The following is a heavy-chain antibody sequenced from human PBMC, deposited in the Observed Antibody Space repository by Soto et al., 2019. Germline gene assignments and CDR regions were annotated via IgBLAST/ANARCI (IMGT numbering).Heavy chain of an antibody. J-gene: IGHJ5*02. Sequence: GGSLRLSCAGSGFAFSTFDIHWVRQAPGKGLEWVSGIGTLSDTFYAASVQGRFTISRQNAKNSVYLQMNSLRAGDTAFYYCARGRSFSYDSTPPPMFDPWGQGALVTVS. CDR3: ARGRSFSYDSTPPPMFDP. CDR1: GFAFSTFD. V-gene: IGHV3-13*01. D-gene: IGHD3-10*01. CDR2: IGTLSDT.